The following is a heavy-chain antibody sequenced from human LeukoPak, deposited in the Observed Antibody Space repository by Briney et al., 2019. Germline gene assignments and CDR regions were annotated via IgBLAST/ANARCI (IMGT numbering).Heavy chain of an antibody. CDR3: AVPPLSGSGSSRPLAGVDF. J-gene: IGHJ6*02. Sequence: GGSLRLSCAASGFIFSGYSMDWVRQAPGKGLEWVSYISSGSSHIYYADSVKGRFTISRDNAKNSLFLQMNSLRAEDTAVYYCAVPPLSGSGSSRPLAGVDFWGQGTTVTVSS. V-gene: IGHV3-48*01. CDR2: ISSGSSHI. CDR1: GFIFSGYS. D-gene: IGHD3-10*01.